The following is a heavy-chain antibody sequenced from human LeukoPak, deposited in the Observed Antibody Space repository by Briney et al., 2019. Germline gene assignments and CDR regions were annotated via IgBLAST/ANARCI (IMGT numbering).Heavy chain of an antibody. V-gene: IGHV3-30*18. CDR1: GFTFSSYG. Sequence: PGGSLRLSCATSGFTFSSYGMHWVRQAPGKGLEWVAVISYDGSNKYYADSVKGRFTISRDNSKNTLYLQMNSLRAEDTAVYYCAKDQVGALDFDYWGQGTLVTVSS. J-gene: IGHJ4*02. CDR2: ISYDGSNK. D-gene: IGHD1-26*01. CDR3: AKDQVGALDFDY.